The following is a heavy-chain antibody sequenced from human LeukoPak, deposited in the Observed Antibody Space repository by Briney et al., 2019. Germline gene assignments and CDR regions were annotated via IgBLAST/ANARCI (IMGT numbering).Heavy chain of an antibody. J-gene: IGHJ4*02. CDR2: IYYSGST. CDR3: ARFSYDSSGSNYYFDY. V-gene: IGHV4-59*01. D-gene: IGHD3-22*01. Sequence: SETLSLTCTVSGGSISSYYWSWIRQPPGKGLEWIGYIYYSGSTNYNPSLKSRVTISVDTSKDQFSLKLSSVTAADTAVHYCARFSYDSSGSNYYFDYWGQGTLVTVSS. CDR1: GGSISSYY.